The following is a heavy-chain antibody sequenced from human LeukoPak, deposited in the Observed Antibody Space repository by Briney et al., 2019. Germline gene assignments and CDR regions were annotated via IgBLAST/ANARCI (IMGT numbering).Heavy chain of an antibody. Sequence: SETLSLTCSVSGDSISSSNNYWAWIRQPPGKSLEWIGSIHHSGSSYYNPSLRSRVTISVDRSKNEISVKLSSVTAADAAVYYCARAGIDRWVNDAFDIWGQGTMVTVSS. V-gene: IGHV4-39*07. J-gene: IGHJ3*02. CDR1: GDSISSSNNY. CDR2: IHHSGSS. D-gene: IGHD3-16*02. CDR3: ARAGIDRWVNDAFDI.